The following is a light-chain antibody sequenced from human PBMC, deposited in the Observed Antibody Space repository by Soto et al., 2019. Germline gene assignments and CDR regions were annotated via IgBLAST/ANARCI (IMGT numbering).Light chain of an antibody. CDR2: GAS. J-gene: IGKJ5*01. CDR1: QSISTK. CDR3: QQYNNWPPIT. Sequence: ETVMTQSPATLSVSPGERVTLSCRASQSISTKLAWYQQKPGQAPRLLISGASKRATGIPARFSGSGSGTEFALTISSLQSEDFAVYYCQQYNNWPPITFGQGTRLEIK. V-gene: IGKV3D-15*01.